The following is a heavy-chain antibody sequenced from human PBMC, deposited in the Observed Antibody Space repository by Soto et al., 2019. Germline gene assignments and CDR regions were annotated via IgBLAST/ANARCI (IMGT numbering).Heavy chain of an antibody. CDR1: GGSISSYY. J-gene: IGHJ4*02. D-gene: IGHD3-3*01. CDR2: IYYSGST. V-gene: IGHV4-59*01. CDR3: ARTPGRRFFDY. Sequence: QVQLQESGPGLVKPSETLSLTCTVSGGSISSYYWSWIRQPPGKGLEWIGYIYYSGSTNYNPSLKSRVTISVDTSKNPFSLNLSSVTAADTAVYYCARTPGRRFFDYWGQGTLVIVSS.